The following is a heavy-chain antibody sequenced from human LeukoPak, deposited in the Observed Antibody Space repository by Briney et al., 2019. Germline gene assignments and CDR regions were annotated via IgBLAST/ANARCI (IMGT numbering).Heavy chain of an antibody. J-gene: IGHJ5*02. D-gene: IGHD5-12*01. CDR3: ARRPGYDRRLSSLDL. V-gene: IGHV1-18*01. CDR1: GYPFTGYG. Sequence: GASVKVSCKTFGYPFTGYGLSWVRQAPGQGLAWMAWISGYNGDTRYAQKFQGRVTLTIDTPTTTAYMELRSLTSDDTAIYYCARRPGYDRRLSSLDLWGQGTLVTVSS. CDR2: ISGYNGDT.